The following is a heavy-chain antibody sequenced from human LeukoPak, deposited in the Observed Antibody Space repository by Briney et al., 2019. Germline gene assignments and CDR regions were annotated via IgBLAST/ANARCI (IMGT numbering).Heavy chain of an antibody. CDR1: GGSISSSSYY. Sequence: SETLSLTCTVSGGSISSSSYYWGWIRQPPGKGLEWIGSIYYSGSTYYNPSLKSRVTISVDTSKNQFSLKLSSVTAADTAVYYCARTAMAVAADPPFFDYWGQGTLVTVSS. J-gene: IGHJ4*02. V-gene: IGHV4-39*07. CDR2: IYYSGST. CDR3: ARTAMAVAADPPFFDY. D-gene: IGHD6-19*01.